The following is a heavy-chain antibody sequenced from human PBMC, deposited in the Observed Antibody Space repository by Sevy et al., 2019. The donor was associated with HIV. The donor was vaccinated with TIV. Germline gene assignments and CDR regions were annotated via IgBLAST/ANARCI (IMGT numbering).Heavy chain of an antibody. V-gene: IGHV3-23*01. CDR2: ISDSFYNT. J-gene: IGHJ4*02. Sequence: GGSLRLSCAASGFTFSNYAMSWVRQAPGKGLEWVSGISDSFYNTYYADSVKGRLTISRDNSKNSLYLQMNSLRAEDTAVYYCTKDGAYTVATSYYFDYWGQGTLVTVSS. D-gene: IGHD5-12*01. CDR1: GFTFSNYA. CDR3: TKDGAYTVATSYYFDY.